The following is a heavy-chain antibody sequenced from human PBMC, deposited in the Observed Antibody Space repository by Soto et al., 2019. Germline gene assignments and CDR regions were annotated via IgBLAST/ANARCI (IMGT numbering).Heavy chain of an antibody. CDR1: GFSLTSHHMG. CDR2: IYWDDDE. CDR3: AHPGDYDLLRFDH. V-gene: IGHV2-5*02. D-gene: IGHD4-17*01. J-gene: IGHJ4*02. Sequence: QITLRESGPALVRPAQTLTLTCTFSGFSLTSHHMGVAWIRQPPGKAMEWLALIYWDDDERFNPSLKDRLAISKNTSKNQGVLTMTNMGPPDTATSFCAHPGDYDLLRFDHWGPGTLVTVSS.